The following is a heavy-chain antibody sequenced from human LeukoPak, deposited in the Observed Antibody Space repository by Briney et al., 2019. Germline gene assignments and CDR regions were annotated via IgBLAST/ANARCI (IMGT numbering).Heavy chain of an antibody. J-gene: IGHJ6*03. CDR3: ARGPPLMVRGVPREAPNYYYYYMDV. Sequence: SETLSLTCAVYGGSFSNYCWSWVRQPPGKGLEWIGEINHSGSTTYNPSLKSRATISIDTSKNQFSLELSSVTAADTAVFYCARGPPLMVRGVPREAPNYYYYYMDVWGKGTTVTISS. CDR1: GGSFSNYC. V-gene: IGHV4-34*01. D-gene: IGHD3-10*01. CDR2: INHSGST.